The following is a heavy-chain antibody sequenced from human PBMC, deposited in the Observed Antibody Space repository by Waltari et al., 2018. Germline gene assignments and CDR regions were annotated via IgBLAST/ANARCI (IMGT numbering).Heavy chain of an antibody. D-gene: IGHD6-13*01. V-gene: IGHV4-34*01. CDR2: IYYSGST. CDR3: ARHLSAAELGY. Sequence: QVQLQQWGAGLLKPSETLSLTCAVYGGSFSGYYWSWIRQPPGKGLEWIGSIYYSGSTYYNPSLKSRVTISVDTSKNQFSLKLSSVTAADTAVYYCARHLSAAELGYWGQGTLVTVSS. CDR1: GGSFSGYY. J-gene: IGHJ4*02.